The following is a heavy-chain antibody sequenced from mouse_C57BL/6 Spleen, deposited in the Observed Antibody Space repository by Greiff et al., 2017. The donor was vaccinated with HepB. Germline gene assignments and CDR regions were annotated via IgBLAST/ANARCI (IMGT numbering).Heavy chain of an antibody. CDR2: IYPSDSET. CDR3: SMVVDCSGSGGFAY. CDR1: GYTFTSYW. D-gene: IGHD3-2*02. Sequence: QVQLQQPGAELVRPGSSVKLSCKASGYTFTSYWMDWVKKRHGQGLEWIGNIYPSDSETHYNQKFKDKATLTVDQSSSTAYMQLSSLTSEDSAVYYCSMVVDCSGSGGFAYWGQGTLVTVSS. J-gene: IGHJ3*01. V-gene: IGHV1-61*01.